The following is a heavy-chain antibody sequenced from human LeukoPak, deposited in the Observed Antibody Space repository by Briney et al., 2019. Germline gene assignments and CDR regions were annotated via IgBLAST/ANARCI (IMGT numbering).Heavy chain of an antibody. Sequence: GGSLRLSCAASGFMFSSYAMGWVRQAPGKGLEWVSVIGGSSDTTYHATSVKGRFTISRDNSKNTVYLQMNSLRADDTAVYYCAKLFGGGIVPAAVHAWGQGSLVTVSS. V-gene: IGHV3-23*01. J-gene: IGHJ5*02. CDR3: AKLFGGGIVPAAVHA. D-gene: IGHD2-2*01. CDR1: GFMFSSYA. CDR2: IGGSSDTT.